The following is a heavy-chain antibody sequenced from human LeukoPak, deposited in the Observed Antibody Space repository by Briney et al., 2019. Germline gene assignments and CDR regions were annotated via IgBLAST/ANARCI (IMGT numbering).Heavy chain of an antibody. J-gene: IGHJ6*03. D-gene: IGHD2/OR15-2a*01. CDR2: IYYSGST. CDR1: GGSISSYY. Sequence: NPSETLSLTCTVSGGSISSYYWSWIRQPPGKGLEWIGYIYYSGSTNYNPSLKSRVTISVDTSKNQFSLKLSSVTAADTAVYYCARHFLIYYMDVWGKGTTVTVSS. V-gene: IGHV4-59*08. CDR3: ARHFLIYYMDV.